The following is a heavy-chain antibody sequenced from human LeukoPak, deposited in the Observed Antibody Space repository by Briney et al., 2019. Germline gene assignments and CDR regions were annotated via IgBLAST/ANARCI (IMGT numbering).Heavy chain of an antibody. Sequence: GASVKVSCKASGYTFTRYYMHWVRQAPGQGLEWMGWINPNSGGTNYAQRFQGRVTMTRDTSISTAYMELSRLRSDDTAVYYCAREDIVVVVAATAPASAFDYWGQGTLVTVSS. CDR3: AREDIVVVVAATAPASAFDY. CDR2: INPNSGGT. V-gene: IGHV1-2*02. J-gene: IGHJ4*02. CDR1: GYTFTRYY. D-gene: IGHD2-15*01.